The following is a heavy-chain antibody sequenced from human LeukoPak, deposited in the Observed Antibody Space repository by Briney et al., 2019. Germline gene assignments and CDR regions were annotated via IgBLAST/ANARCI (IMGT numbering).Heavy chain of an antibody. V-gene: IGHV3-48*01. CDR1: GFTFSSYT. D-gene: IGHD2-2*01. J-gene: IGHJ4*02. CDR3: AKSGVVGVPLDY. Sequence: GGSLRLSCAAPGFTFSSYTMNWVRQAPGKGLEWLSYISGSSSVIYYADSVKGRFTISRDTAKNSLYLQMNSLRAEDTAVYYCAKSGVVGVPLDYWGQGTLVTVSS. CDR2: ISGSSSVI.